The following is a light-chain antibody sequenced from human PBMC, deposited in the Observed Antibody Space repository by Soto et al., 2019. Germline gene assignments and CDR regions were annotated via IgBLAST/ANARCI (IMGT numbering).Light chain of an antibody. CDR2: DAS. Sequence: DIQMIQSPSALTASVGDRDTITCRASQSISRRLAWYQQKPGKAPKLLIYDASSLESGVPAGFSGSGSGTQFTLTISSLQPDDFATYYCQQYNSYPWTFGQGTKVDIK. J-gene: IGKJ1*01. V-gene: IGKV1-5*01. CDR3: QQYNSYPWT. CDR1: QSISRR.